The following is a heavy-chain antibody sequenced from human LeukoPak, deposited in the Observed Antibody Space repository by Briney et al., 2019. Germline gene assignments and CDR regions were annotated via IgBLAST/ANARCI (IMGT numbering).Heavy chain of an antibody. Sequence: SETLSLTCTVSGGSISSSSYYWGWIRQPPGKGLEWSGSIYYSGSTYYNPSLKSRVTISVDTSKNQFSLKLSSVTAADTAVYYCAKDDYGDYVYYYMDVWGKGTTVTVSS. CDR2: IYYSGST. J-gene: IGHJ6*03. D-gene: IGHD4-17*01. CDR1: GGSISSSSYY. CDR3: AKDDYGDYVYYYMDV. V-gene: IGHV4-39*07.